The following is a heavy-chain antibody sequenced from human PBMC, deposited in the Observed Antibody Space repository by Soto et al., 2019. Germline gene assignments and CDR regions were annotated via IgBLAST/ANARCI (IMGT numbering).Heavy chain of an antibody. CDR1: GVSIHNSHSF. V-gene: IGHV4-39*01. D-gene: IGHD2-21*01. J-gene: IGHJ5*01. Sequence: SETLSLTCTVSGVSIHNSHSFWGWIRQPPGKGLEFIGTVYYSGGAHYNSSLKSRVTISVDTANNQVALRMRSLTAADTAVYYCGRVVEGATRHTDLDSWGQGTLVTVSS. CDR3: GRVVEGATRHTDLDS. CDR2: VYYSGGA.